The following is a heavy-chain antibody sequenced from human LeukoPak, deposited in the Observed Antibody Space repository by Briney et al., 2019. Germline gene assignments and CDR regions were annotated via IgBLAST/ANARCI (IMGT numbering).Heavy chain of an antibody. CDR2: INPKSGGS. Sequence: ASVKVSYQASGYNLAGYHIHWVRQAPGQGLEWMGWINPKSGGSNHAQHFQDKVTMPRNTSIRTAYMELRRLRSDDTAVYYCARDRVVTTNYDNMDVWGQGTTVTVSS. V-gene: IGHV1-2*02. CDR1: GYNLAGYH. CDR3: ARDRVVTTNYDNMDV. D-gene: IGHD3-22*01. J-gene: IGHJ6*02.